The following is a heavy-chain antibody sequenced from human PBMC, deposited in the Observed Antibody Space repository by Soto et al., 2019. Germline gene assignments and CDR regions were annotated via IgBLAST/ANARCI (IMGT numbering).Heavy chain of an antibody. V-gene: IGHV1-46*01. Sequence: GASVKVSCKASGYTFTSYYMHWVRQAPGQGLEWMGIINPSGGSTSYAQKFQGRVTMTRDTSTSTVYMELRSLRSDDTAVYYCARVGYSYGPTAEYWGQGTLVTVSS. CDR3: ARVGYSYGPTAEY. J-gene: IGHJ4*02. CDR2: INPSGGST. CDR1: GYTFTSYY. D-gene: IGHD5-18*01.